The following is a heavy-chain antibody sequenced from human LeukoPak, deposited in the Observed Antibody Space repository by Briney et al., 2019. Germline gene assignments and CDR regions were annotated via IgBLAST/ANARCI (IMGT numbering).Heavy chain of an antibody. Sequence: GGSLRLSCAASGFTFSNLWMSWVRQAPGKGLKWVANIKQDGSEKYYVDSVKGRFTISKDNAQNSLYLQMNSLRAEDTAIYYCATSTAAAGTDWGQGTLVTVSS. CDR2: IKQDGSEK. D-gene: IGHD6-13*01. CDR3: ATSTAAAGTD. V-gene: IGHV3-7*03. J-gene: IGHJ4*02. CDR1: GFTFSNLW.